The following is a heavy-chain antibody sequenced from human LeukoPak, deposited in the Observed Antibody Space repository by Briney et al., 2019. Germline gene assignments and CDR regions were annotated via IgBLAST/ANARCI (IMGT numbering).Heavy chain of an antibody. V-gene: IGHV3-15*01. CDR3: TRSPPRYYDSSGYYSFDY. J-gene: IGHJ4*02. CDR1: GFTFSNAW. D-gene: IGHD3-22*01. CDR2: IKSKTDGGTT. Sequence: GGSLRLSCAASGFTFSNAWMSWVRQAPGKGLEWVGRIKSKTDGGTTDYAAPVKGRFTISRDDSKNTLYLQMNSLKTEDTAVYYCTRSPPRYYDSSGYYSFDYWGQGTLVTVSS.